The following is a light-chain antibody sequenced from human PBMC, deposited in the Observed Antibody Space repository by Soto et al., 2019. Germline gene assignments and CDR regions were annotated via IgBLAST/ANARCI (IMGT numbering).Light chain of an antibody. Sequence: EIVMTQSPATLSVSPGERATLSCRTSHSVNSHVAWYQQKPGQAPRLLLYGASTRATGIPVRFSGSGFGTEFTLTIRRLEPEDFAVYYCNQYGGSPGTLGQGTKVEIK. J-gene: IGKJ1*01. V-gene: IGKV3-15*01. CDR2: GAS. CDR1: HSVNSH. CDR3: NQYGGSPGT.